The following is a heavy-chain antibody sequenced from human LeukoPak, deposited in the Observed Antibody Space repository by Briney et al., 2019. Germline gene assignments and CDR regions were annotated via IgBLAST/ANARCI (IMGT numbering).Heavy chain of an antibody. CDR3: ARLGSYHDF. J-gene: IGHJ4*02. V-gene: IGHV4-4*09. D-gene: IGHD1-26*01. CDR1: GASIRNYY. Sequence: SETLSLTCTVSGASIRNYYWSWIRQTPEKGLEWMGHIHATGGSNYYPSPKSRLTVSIDTSRNQLSLKLTSVTAADTAVYFCARLGSYHDFWGQGALVTVSS. CDR2: IHATGGS.